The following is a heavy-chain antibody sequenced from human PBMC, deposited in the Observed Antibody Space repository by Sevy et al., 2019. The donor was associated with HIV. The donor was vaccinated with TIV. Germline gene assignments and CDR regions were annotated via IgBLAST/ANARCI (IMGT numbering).Heavy chain of an antibody. V-gene: IGHV3-49*04. CDR3: TRVEGAADWGMDV. CDR1: GFTFDDYT. J-gene: IGHJ6*02. Sequence: GGSLRLSCRASGFTFDDYTMSWVRQAPGKGLEWVAFIRSNAYGGTTEYAESVKGRFTISRDESKSIAYLQMNSLKTEDTAVYYCTRVEGAADWGMDVWGQGTTVTVSS. D-gene: IGHD1-26*01. CDR2: IRSNAYGGTT.